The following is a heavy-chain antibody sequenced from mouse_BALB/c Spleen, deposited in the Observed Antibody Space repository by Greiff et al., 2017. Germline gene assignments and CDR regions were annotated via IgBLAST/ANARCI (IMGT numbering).Heavy chain of an antibody. CDR3: ARGIITQFAY. D-gene: IGHD1-1*01. CDR2: IWAGGST. CDR1: GFSLTSYG. V-gene: IGHV2-9*02. J-gene: IGHJ3*01. Sequence: VKVVESGPGLVAPSQSLSITCTVSGFSLTSYGVHWVRQPPGKGLEWLGVIWAGGSTNYNSALMSRLSISKDNSKSQVFLKMNSLQTDDTAMYYCARGIITQFAYWGQGTLVTVSA.